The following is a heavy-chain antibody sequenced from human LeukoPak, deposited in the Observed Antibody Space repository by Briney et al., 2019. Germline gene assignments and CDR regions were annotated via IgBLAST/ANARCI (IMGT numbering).Heavy chain of an antibody. CDR2: ISSSSSTI. V-gene: IGHV3-48*02. J-gene: IGHJ4*02. CDR1: GFIYSRDS. Sequence: PGGSLRLSCAASGFIYSRDSINWVRQAPGKGLEWVSYISSSSSTIYYADSVKGRFTISRDNAKNSLYLQMNNLRDEDTAVYYCARVRSGYYSDYSGQGTLVTVSS. CDR3: ARVRSGYYSDY.